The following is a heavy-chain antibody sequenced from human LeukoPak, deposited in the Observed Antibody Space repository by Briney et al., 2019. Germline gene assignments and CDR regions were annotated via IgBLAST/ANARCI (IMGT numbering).Heavy chain of an antibody. D-gene: IGHD5-24*01. CDR1: GYSISSGYY. CDR3: AREDFLGDGYSP. Sequence: PSETLSLTCTVSGYSISSGYYWGWIRQPPGKGLEWIGSIYHSGSTYYNPSLKSRVTISVDTSKNQFSLKLSSVTAADTAVYYCAREDFLGDGYSPWGQGTLVTVSS. J-gene: IGHJ5*02. V-gene: IGHV4-38-2*02. CDR2: IYHSGST.